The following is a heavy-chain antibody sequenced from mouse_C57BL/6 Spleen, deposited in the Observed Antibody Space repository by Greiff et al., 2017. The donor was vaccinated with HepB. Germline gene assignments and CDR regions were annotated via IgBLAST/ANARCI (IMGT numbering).Heavy chain of an antibody. D-gene: IGHD1-1*01. V-gene: IGHV5-9*01. Sequence: EVNVVESGGGLVKPGGSLKLSCAASGFTFSSYTMSWVRQTPEKRLEWVATISGGGGNTYYPDSVKGRFTISRDNAKNTLYLQMSSLRSEDTALYYCARLGSSLDYWGQGTTLTVSS. CDR1: GFTFSSYT. J-gene: IGHJ2*01. CDR3: ARLGSSLDY. CDR2: ISGGGGNT.